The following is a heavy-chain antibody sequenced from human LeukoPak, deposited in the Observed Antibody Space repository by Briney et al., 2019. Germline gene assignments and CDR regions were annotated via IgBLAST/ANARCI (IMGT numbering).Heavy chain of an antibody. J-gene: IGHJ6*03. CDR2: IYSGGSA. Sequence: GGSLRLSCAASGFTVSSNDMSWVRQAPGKGPEWVSLIYSGGSAYYADSVKGRFTISRDNSKNTLYLQMNSLRAEDTAVYYCAKMSVTIFGVVPRYYMDVWGKGTTVTVSS. CDR3: AKMSVTIFGVVPRYYMDV. V-gene: IGHV3-53*01. CDR1: GFTVSSND. D-gene: IGHD3-3*01.